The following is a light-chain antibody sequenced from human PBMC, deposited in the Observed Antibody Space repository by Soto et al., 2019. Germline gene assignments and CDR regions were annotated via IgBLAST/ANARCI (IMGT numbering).Light chain of an antibody. V-gene: IGKV3-20*01. Sequence: EIVLSQSPGTLSLSPGEGVTLSCRASQSVSSNYLAWYQQKPGQAPRLLIYGTSSRATGIPDRFSGSGSGTDFTHTISRLEPEDFAVYYCQQYGSSPFTFGPGTKVDIK. CDR1: QSVSSNY. J-gene: IGKJ3*01. CDR3: QQYGSSPFT. CDR2: GTS.